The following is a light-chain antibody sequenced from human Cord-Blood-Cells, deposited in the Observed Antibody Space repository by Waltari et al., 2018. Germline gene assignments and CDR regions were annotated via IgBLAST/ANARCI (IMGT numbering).Light chain of an antibody. V-gene: IGKV1-39*01. J-gene: IGKJ3*01. CDR3: QQSYSTPFS. Sequence: DIQMTQSPSSLSAYVGDRVTITCRASQSISSYLNWYQQKPGKAPKCLSYAASSLQSGVTYRFSCSGSETDFTLTISSLQPEDLATYYWQQSYSTPFSFGPGTKVDIK. CDR2: AAS. CDR1: QSISSY.